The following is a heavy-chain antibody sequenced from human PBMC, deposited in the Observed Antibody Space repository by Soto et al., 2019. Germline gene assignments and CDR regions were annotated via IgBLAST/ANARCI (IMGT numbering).Heavy chain of an antibody. J-gene: IGHJ6*02. CDR1: GYTFTSYG. CDR3: ARESSIAVAERRNYYYGMDV. CDR2: ISAYNGNT. D-gene: IGHD6-19*01. V-gene: IGHV1-18*04. Sequence: GASVKVSCKASGYTFTSYGISWVRQAPGQGLEWMGWISAYNGNTNYAQKLQGRVTMTTDTSTSTAYMELRSLRSDDTAVYYCARESSIAVAERRNYYYGMDVWGQGTTVTVSS.